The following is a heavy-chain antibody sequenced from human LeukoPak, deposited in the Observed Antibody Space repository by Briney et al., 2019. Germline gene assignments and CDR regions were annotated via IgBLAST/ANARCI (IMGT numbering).Heavy chain of an antibody. CDR3: AREVAAATPEYYYYGMAV. Sequence: GRSLRLSCAASGFTFSSYAMHWVRQAPGKGLEWVAVISYDGSNKYYADSVKGRFTFSRDNSKNTLYLQMNSLRAEDTAVYYCAREVAAATPEYYYYGMAVWGRETTVTVSS. V-gene: IGHV3-30-3*01. CDR1: GFTFSSYA. CDR2: ISYDGSNK. D-gene: IGHD2-15*01. J-gene: IGHJ6*02.